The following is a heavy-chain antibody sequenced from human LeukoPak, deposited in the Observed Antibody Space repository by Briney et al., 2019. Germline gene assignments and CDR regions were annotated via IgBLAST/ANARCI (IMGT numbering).Heavy chain of an antibody. Sequence: GGSLRLSCAASGFTFSSYNMNWVRQAPGKGLEWVSSISSSSSYIYYADSVKGRFTISRDNSKNTLYLQMNSLRAEDTAVYYCANIHFDLVVAATALDYWGQGTLVTVSS. CDR2: ISSSSSYI. V-gene: IGHV3-21*04. CDR3: ANIHFDLVVAATALDY. CDR1: GFTFSSYN. J-gene: IGHJ4*02. D-gene: IGHD2-15*01.